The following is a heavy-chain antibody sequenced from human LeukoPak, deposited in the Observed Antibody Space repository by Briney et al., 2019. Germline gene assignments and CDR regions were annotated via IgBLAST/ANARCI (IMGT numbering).Heavy chain of an antibody. D-gene: IGHD6-6*01. J-gene: IGHJ4*02. CDR2: IYTGGST. CDR1: GGSISSGSHY. Sequence: NPSETLSLTCTVSGGSISSGSHYWRWIRQPAGKGLEWIGRIYTGGSTNYNPSLKSRVTISVDTSKNQFSLKLSSVTAADTAAHYCARGSPVSSSYSYFDYWAQGTLVTVSS. CDR3: ARGSPVSSSYSYFDY. V-gene: IGHV4-61*02.